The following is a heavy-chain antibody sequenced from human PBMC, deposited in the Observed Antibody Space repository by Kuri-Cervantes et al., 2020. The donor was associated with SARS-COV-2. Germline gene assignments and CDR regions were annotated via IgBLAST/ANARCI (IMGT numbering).Heavy chain of an antibody. V-gene: IGHV4-31*03. CDR3: ARGVGAAVAGTIITIYYYSGMDV. CDR2: IYYSGST. J-gene: IGHJ6*02. CDR1: GGSISSCGYY. Sequence: TLSLTCTVSGGSISSCGYYWSWIRQHPGKGLEWIGYIYYSGSTYYNPSLKSRVTISVDTSKNQFSLKLSSVTTADTAVYYCARGVGAAVAGTIITIYYYSGMDVWGQGTTVTVSS. D-gene: IGHD6-19*01.